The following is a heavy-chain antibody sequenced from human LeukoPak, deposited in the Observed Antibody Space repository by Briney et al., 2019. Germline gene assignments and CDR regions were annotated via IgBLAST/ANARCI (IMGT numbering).Heavy chain of an antibody. V-gene: IGHV1-2*02. CDR1: GYTFTGYY. J-gene: IGHJ6*03. CDR3: ASLGASVTNYYYYMDV. CDR2: INPNSGGT. D-gene: IGHD4-17*01. Sequence: ASVKVSCKASGYTFTGYYMHWVRQAPGQGLEWMGWINPNSGGTNYAQKFQGRVTMTRDTSISTAYMELSRLRSDDTAVYYCASLGASVTNYYYYMDVWGKGTTVTVSS.